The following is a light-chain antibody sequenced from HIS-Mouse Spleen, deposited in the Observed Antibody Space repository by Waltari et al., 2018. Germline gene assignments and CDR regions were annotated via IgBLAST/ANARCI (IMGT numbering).Light chain of an antibody. CDR2: EVS. CDR1: SSDVGGYNY. Sequence: QPALTQPASVLGSPGQSITISCTGTSSDVGGYNYVSWYQQHQGKAPKLMIYEVSNRPSGVSNRFSGSKSGNTASLTISGLQAEDEADYYCSSYTSSSTLVFGTGTKVTVL. J-gene: IGLJ1*01. V-gene: IGLV2-14*01. CDR3: SSYTSSSTLV.